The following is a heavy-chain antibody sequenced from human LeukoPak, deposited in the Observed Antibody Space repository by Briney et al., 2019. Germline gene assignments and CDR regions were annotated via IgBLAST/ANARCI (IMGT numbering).Heavy chain of an antibody. J-gene: IGHJ6*02. CDR2: IYTSGST. CDR1: GGSISSYY. Sequence: PSETLSLTCTVSGGSISSYYWSWIRQPPGKGLEWIGYIYTSGSTNYNPSLKSRVTISVDTSKNQFSLKLSSVTAADTAVYYCARPYAGYYYGMDVWGQGTTVAVSS. V-gene: IGHV4-4*09. D-gene: IGHD4-17*01. CDR3: ARPYAGYYYGMDV.